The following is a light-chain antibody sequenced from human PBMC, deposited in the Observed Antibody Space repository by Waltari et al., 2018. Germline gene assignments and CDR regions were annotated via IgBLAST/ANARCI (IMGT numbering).Light chain of an antibody. J-gene: IGLJ3*02. Sequence: QLVLTQSPSASASLGASVKLTCTLSSGHSSYAIAGHQQQPEKGPRYLMKLNSDGSHSKGDGIPDRFSGSSSGAERSLTISNLQSEDEADYYCQSWGTGIPWVFGGGTKLTVL. CDR1: SGHSSYA. V-gene: IGLV4-69*01. CDR2: LNSDGSH. CDR3: QSWGTGIPWV.